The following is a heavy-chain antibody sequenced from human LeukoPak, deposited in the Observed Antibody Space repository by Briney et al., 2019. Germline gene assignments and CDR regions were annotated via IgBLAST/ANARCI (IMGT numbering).Heavy chain of an antibody. CDR2: MYTSGST. V-gene: IGHV4-61*02. CDR3: ARILKSWFDP. CDR1: GGSISSGSYY. Sequence: SETLSLTCTVSGGSISSGSYYWSWIRQPAGKGLEWIGRMYTSGSTSYNPSLKSRVTISVDTSKNQFSLKLSSVTAADTAVYYCARILKSWFDPWGQGTLVTVSS. J-gene: IGHJ5*02.